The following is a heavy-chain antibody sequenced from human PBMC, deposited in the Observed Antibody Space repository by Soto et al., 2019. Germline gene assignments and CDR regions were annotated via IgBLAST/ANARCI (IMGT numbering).Heavy chain of an antibody. D-gene: IGHD6-19*01. V-gene: IGHV4-59*01. J-gene: IGHJ4*02. CDR2: IYYSGST. CDR1: GGSISSYY. CDR3: AREVAGAFDY. Sequence: KSSETLSLTCTVSGGSISSYYWSWIRQPPGKGLEWIGYIYYSGSTNYNPSLKSRVTISVDTSKNQFSLKLSSVTAADTAVYYCAREVAGAFDYWGQGTLVTVSS.